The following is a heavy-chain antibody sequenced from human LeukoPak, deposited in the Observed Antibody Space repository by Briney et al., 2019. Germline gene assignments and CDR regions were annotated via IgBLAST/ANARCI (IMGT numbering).Heavy chain of an antibody. CDR3: ARDGGYLDGMDV. Sequence: KPSETLSLTCTVSGGSISSGDYYWSWIRQPPGKGLEWIGYIYYSGSTYYNPSLKSRVTISVDTSKNQFSLKLSSVTAADTAVYYCARDGGYLDGMDVWGQGTTVTVSS. J-gene: IGHJ6*02. CDR2: IYYSGST. D-gene: IGHD2-15*01. CDR1: GGSISSGDYY. V-gene: IGHV4-30-4*01.